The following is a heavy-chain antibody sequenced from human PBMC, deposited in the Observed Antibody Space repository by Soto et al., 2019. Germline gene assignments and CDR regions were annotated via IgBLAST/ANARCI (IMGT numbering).Heavy chain of an antibody. CDR1: GGTFSSYA. V-gene: IGHV1-69*01. CDR2: IIPILGTA. CDR3: ARGVDIVATSSTLGVYYYYGIDV. Sequence: QVQLVQSGAEVKKPGSSVKVSCKASGGTFSSYAISWVRQAPGQGLEWMGGIIPILGTANYAQKFQGRVTITADESTSTAYLERSSLRSEDTAVYYCARGVDIVATSSTLGVYYYYGIDVWGQGTTVTVSS. J-gene: IGHJ6*02. D-gene: IGHD5-12*01.